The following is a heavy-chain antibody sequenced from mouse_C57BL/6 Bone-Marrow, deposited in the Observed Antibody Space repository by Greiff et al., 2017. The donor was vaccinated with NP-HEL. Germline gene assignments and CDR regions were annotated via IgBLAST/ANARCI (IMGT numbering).Heavy chain of an antibody. V-gene: IGHV10-3*01. CDR3: VSEGLRLQAFAY. D-gene: IGHD3-2*02. CDR1: GFTFNTYA. Sequence: EVMLVESGGGLVQPKGSLKLSCAASGFTFNTYAMHWVRQAPGKGLEWVACIRSKSSNYATYYADSVKDRITISRDDSQSMLYLQMNSLKTEDTAMYYCVSEGLRLQAFAYWGQGTLVTVSA. J-gene: IGHJ3*01. CDR2: IRSKSSNYAT.